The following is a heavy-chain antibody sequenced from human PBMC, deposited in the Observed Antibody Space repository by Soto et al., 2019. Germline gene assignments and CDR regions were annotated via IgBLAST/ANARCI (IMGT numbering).Heavy chain of an antibody. CDR1: GLTFSTAV. Sequence: QVQLVESGGGVVQPGKSLRLPCAASGLTFSTAVLHWVRQAPGKGLEWVAGISSDGNGKYHAESVRGRFTISRDNSKNTMYLEMNSLRLEDTAVYYCAKEDYSSGFAWTFFHWGQGTLVTVSS. CDR3: AKEDYSSGFAWTFFH. V-gene: IGHV3-30-3*01. CDR2: ISSDGNGK. J-gene: IGHJ1*01. D-gene: IGHD3-22*01.